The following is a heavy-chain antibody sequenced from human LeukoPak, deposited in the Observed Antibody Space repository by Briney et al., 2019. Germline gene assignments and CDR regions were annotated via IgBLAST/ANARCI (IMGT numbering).Heavy chain of an antibody. D-gene: IGHD6-6*01. CDR1: GFTFSSYG. V-gene: IGHV3-30*02. CDR2: KWDEGKNI. CDR3: AKDLVRGDSSSGSFDS. Sequence: GGSLRLSCAASGFTFSSYGFHWVRQAPGNGLEWVAYKWDEGKNIRYAESVKGRFTISRDNSKNTVFLQMNRLRAEDAAMYYCAKDLVRGDSSSGSFDSWGLGILVTVSS. J-gene: IGHJ4*02.